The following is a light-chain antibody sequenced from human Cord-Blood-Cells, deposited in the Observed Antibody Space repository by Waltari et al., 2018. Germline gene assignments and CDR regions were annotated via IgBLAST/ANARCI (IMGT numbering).Light chain of an antibody. J-gene: IGKJ4*01. CDR2: GAS. CDR3: QQYNNWVT. CDR1: QSVSSN. Sequence: EIVMTQSPATLSVSPGERATLSCRANQSVSSNLAWYQQKPGQAPRLLIYGASTRATGIPARFSGSGSGTEFTLTISSLQSEDFAVYYCQQYNNWVTFGGGTKVEIK. V-gene: IGKV3-15*01.